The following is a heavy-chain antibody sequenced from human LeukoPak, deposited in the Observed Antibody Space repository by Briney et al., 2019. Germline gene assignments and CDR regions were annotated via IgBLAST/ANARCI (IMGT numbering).Heavy chain of an antibody. CDR3: ARHEKSSGWYYDY. CDR1: AGSISNYY. Sequence: PSETLSLTCTVSAGSISNYYWSWIRQPPGPGLEWIGYIYYSGSTNYNPSLKSRVTISVDTSKNQFSLKLTSVTAADTAVYYCARHEKSSGWYYDYWGQGTLVTVSS. CDR2: IYYSGST. D-gene: IGHD6-19*01. V-gene: IGHV4-59*08. J-gene: IGHJ4*02.